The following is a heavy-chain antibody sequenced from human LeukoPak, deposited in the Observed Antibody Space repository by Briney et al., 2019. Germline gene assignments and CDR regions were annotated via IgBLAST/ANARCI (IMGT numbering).Heavy chain of an antibody. V-gene: IGHV1-2*02. D-gene: IGHD2-8*01. J-gene: IGHJ6*03. CDR1: GYTFTGYY. Sequence: ASVKVSCKASGYTFTGYYMHWVRQAPGQGLEWMGWINPNSGGTNYAQKFQGRVTMTRDTSISTAYMELSRLRSDDTAVYYCAKDRCSNGIGCYYYYMDVWGKGTTVTISS. CDR2: INPNSGGT. CDR3: AKDRCSNGIGCYYYYMDV.